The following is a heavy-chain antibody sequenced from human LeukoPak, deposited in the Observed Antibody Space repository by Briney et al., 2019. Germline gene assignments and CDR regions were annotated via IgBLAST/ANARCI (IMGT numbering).Heavy chain of an antibody. CDR1: GFTFSDYY. D-gene: IGHD3-22*01. CDR3: ARDPSGYFNY. J-gene: IGHJ4*02. Sequence: PGGSLRLSCAASGFTFSDYYMSWIRQPPGKGLEWIGYIYYSGSTNYNPSLKGRVTISVDTSKNQFSLKLSSVTAADTAVYYCARDPSGYFNYWGQGTLATVSS. CDR2: IYYSGST. V-gene: IGHV4-59*01.